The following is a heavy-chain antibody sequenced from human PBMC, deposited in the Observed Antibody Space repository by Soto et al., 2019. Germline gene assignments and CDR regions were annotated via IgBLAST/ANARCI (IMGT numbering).Heavy chain of an antibody. Sequence: QVQLVQSGAEVKKPGSSVKVSCKASGGFYSIKTISWVRQAPGQGLEWMGRIIPLVHIINNAQKFQGRVAISATKSTSTANMERSSLKSDDTAIYVFARERRRDDSNTFDALDVWGQGTMVTVSS. CDR3: ARERRRDDSNTFDALDV. V-gene: IGHV1-69*04. D-gene: IGHD3-22*01. CDR2: IIPLVHII. J-gene: IGHJ3*01. CDR1: GGFYSIKT.